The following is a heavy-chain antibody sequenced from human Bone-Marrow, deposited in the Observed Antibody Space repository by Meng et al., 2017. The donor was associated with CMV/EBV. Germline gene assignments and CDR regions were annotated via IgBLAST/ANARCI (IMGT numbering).Heavy chain of an antibody. Sequence: GYYWSWIRQPPGKGLEWIGEINHSGSTNYNPSLKSRVTISVDTSKNQFSLKLSSVTAADTAVYYCARGKKTHRPFLGVVINQLWFDPWGQGTLVPSPQ. D-gene: IGHD3-3*01. V-gene: IGHV4-34*01. CDR3: ARGKKTHRPFLGVVINQLWFDP. CDR2: INHSGST. CDR1: GYY. J-gene: IGHJ5*02.